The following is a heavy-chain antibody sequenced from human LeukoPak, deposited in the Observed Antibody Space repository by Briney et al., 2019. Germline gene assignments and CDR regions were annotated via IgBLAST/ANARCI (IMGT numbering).Heavy chain of an antibody. CDR3: AIEASGWYAY. CDR1: GFTFTDYY. J-gene: IGHJ4*02. V-gene: IGHV1-2*02. CDR2: INPNSGAT. D-gene: IGHD6-19*01. Sequence: ASVKVSCKASGFTFTDYYMHWVRQAPGQGLEWVGWINPNSGATAYAQKFQGRVTVTRDTPINTAYMDLSMLTSDDTAMYYCAIEASGWYAYWGQGTLVTVSS.